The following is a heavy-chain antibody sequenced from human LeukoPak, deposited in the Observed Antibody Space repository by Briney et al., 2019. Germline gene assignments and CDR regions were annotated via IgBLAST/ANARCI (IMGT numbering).Heavy chain of an antibody. D-gene: IGHD3-16*01. CDR1: GFNFNNYD. CDR3: VRGRRSYGFDH. V-gene: IGHV3-13*01. Sequence: GGSLRLSCAASGFNFNNYDMHWVRQAPGKGLEWVSALGSAGDTYYPDSVRGRFTISKETAKNSLYLQMTSLRDEDTAVYYCVRGRRSYGFDHWGQGTLVTVSS. J-gene: IGHJ4*02. CDR2: LGSAGDT.